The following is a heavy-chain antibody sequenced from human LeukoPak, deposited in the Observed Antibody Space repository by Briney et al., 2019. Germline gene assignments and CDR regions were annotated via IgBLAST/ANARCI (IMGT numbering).Heavy chain of an antibody. D-gene: IGHD2-2*01. V-gene: IGHV4-39*01. CDR1: GGSISSSSYY. Sequence: SETLSLTCTVSGGSISSSSYYWGWIRQPPGKGLEWIGSIYYSGSTYYNPSLKSRVTISVDTSKNQFSLKLSSVTAADTAVHYCARVVTPAETPTLAWFDPWGQGTLVTVSS. CDR2: IYYSGST. J-gene: IGHJ5*02. CDR3: ARVVTPAETPTLAWFDP.